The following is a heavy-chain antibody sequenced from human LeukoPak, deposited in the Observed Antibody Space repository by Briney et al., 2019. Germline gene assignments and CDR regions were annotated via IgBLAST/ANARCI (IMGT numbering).Heavy chain of an antibody. CDR3: ARVPSGYTPNANYYYYGMDV. CDR2: IIPIIGIV. V-gene: IGHV1-69*10. J-gene: IGHJ6*02. Sequence: SVEVSCKASGGTFSRYAISWVRQAPGQGFEWMGGIIPIIGIVNYAQKFQGRVTITADKSTSTAYMELSSLRSEDTAVYYCARVPSGYTPNANYYYYGMDVWGQGTTVTVSS. D-gene: IGHD5-12*01. CDR1: GGTFSRYA.